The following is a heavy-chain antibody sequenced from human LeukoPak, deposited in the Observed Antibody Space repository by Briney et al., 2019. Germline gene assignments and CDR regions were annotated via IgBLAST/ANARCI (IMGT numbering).Heavy chain of an antibody. CDR2: ISYDGSNE. Sequence: PGGSLRLSCAASGFTFSGYAMHWVRQAPGKGLEWVAVISYDGSNEYYAGSVKGRFTISRDNSKNTLHLQMNSLSVEDTAVYYCARVGYYASGPFSYFDYWGQGTLVTVSS. V-gene: IGHV3-30-3*01. CDR1: GFTFSGYA. CDR3: ARVGYYASGPFSYFDY. D-gene: IGHD3-10*01. J-gene: IGHJ4*02.